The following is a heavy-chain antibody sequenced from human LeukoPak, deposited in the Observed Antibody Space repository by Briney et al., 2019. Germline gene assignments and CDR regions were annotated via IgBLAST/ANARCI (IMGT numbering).Heavy chain of an antibody. CDR3: AREDLGCSGGSCSYYFDY. D-gene: IGHD2-15*01. V-gene: IGHV3-7*01. CDR1: GFSINNYW. CDR2: IKGDASEK. J-gene: IGHJ4*02. Sequence: GGSLKLSCAVSGFSINNYWMTWYRQAPGKGLECVAHIKGDASEKHYVDSVKGRFTISRDNAENSLYLQMNSLRAEDTAVYYCAREDLGCSGGSCSYYFDYWGQGTLVTVSS.